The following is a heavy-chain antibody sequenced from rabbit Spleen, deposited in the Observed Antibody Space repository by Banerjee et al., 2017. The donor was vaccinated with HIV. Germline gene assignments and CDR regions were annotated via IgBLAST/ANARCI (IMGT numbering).Heavy chain of an antibody. CDR1: GIDFNYDEY. CDR2: LYISGGST. J-gene: IGHJ4*01. D-gene: IGHD1-1*01. Sequence: EESGGGLVKPGGTLTLTCKASGIDFNYDEYMCWVRQAPGKGLEWIACLYISGGSTYYANWAKGRFTISETSSTTVTLQMTSLTAADTATYFCARDVDTIYFRFSLWGQGTLVTVS. V-gene: IGHV1S40*01. CDR3: ARDVDTIYFRFSL.